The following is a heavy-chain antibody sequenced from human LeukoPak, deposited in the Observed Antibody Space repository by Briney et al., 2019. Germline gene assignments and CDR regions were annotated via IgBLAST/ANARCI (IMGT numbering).Heavy chain of an antibody. V-gene: IGHV3-30*02. Sequence: GGSLRLSCAASGFTFSSYGMHWVRQAPGKGLEWVAFIRYDGSNKYYADSVKGRFTISRDNSKNTLYLQMNSLRAEDTAVYYCARSYVKIDAFDIWGQGTMVTVSS. CDR1: GFTFSSYG. CDR2: IRYDGSNK. J-gene: IGHJ3*02. D-gene: IGHD3-16*01. CDR3: ARSYVKIDAFDI.